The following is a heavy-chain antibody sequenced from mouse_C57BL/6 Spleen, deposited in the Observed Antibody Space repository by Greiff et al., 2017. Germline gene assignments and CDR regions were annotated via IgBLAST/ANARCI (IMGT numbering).Heavy chain of an antibody. CDR1: GYSITSGYY. V-gene: IGHV3-6*01. CDR2: ISYDGSN. J-gene: IGHJ2*01. CDR3: ARGGMRYFDY. Sequence: EVKLVESGPGLVKPSQSLSLTCSVTGYSITSGYYWNWIRQFPGNKLEWMGYISYDGSNNYNPSLKNRISITRDTSKNQFFLKLNSVTTEDTATYYCARGGMRYFDYWGQGTTLTVSS.